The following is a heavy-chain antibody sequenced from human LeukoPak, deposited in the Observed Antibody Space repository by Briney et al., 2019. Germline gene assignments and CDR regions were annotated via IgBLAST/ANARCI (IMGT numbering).Heavy chain of an antibody. V-gene: IGHV4-30-4*01. CDR3: ARDWITMVRGVTINYGMDV. J-gene: IGHJ6*02. Sequence: PSQTLSLTCTVSGGSISSSDYYWRWIRQPPGKGLEWIGYIYYSGSTYYNPSLKSRVTISVDTSKNQFSLKLSSVTAADTAVYYCARDWITMVRGVTINYGMDVWGQGTTVTVSS. D-gene: IGHD3-10*01. CDR1: GGSISSSDYY. CDR2: IYYSGST.